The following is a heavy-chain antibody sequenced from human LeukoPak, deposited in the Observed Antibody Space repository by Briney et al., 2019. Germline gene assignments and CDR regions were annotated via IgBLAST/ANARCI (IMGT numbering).Heavy chain of an antibody. Sequence: SETLSLTCTGSGGSISSGSYYWSWIRQPAGKGLEWIGRIYTSGSTNYNPSLKSRVTISVDTSKNQFSLKLSSVTAADTAVYYCARVRGLQYYFDYWGQGTLVTVSS. V-gene: IGHV4-61*02. CDR1: GGSISSGSYY. D-gene: IGHD3-10*01. J-gene: IGHJ4*02. CDR2: IYTSGST. CDR3: ARVRGLQYYFDY.